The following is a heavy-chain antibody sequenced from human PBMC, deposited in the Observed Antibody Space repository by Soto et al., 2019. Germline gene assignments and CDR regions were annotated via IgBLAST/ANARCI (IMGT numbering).Heavy chain of an antibody. D-gene: IGHD2-2*01. V-gene: IGHV3-23*01. J-gene: IGHJ4*02. CDR3: ATPTIGCSSTSRRRGHYFDY. CDR1: GFTFSSYA. Sequence: PGGSLRLSCAASGFTFSSYAMSWVRQAPGKGLEWVSAISGSGGSTYYADSVKGRFTISRDNSKNTLYLQMNSLRAEDTAVYYCATPTIGCSSTSRRRGHYFDYWGQGTLVTVSS. CDR2: ISGSGGST.